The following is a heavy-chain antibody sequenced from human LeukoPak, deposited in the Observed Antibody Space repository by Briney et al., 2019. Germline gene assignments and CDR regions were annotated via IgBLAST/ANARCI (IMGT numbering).Heavy chain of an antibody. Sequence: GGSLRLSCVGSGFTFSVHWVRQVPGKGLEWLTFIRHDGTDQHYADSVRGRFTISRDNSKNTVYLQMNSLRPEDTALYYRAKDGNWASVSWGQGTLVTVSS. V-gene: IGHV3-30*02. D-gene: IGHD7-27*01. CDR2: IRHDGTDQ. CDR3: AKDGNWASVS. CDR1: GFTFS. J-gene: IGHJ5*02.